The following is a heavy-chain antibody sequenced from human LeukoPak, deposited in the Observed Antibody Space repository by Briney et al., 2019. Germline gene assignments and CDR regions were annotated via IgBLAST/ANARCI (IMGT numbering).Heavy chain of an antibody. CDR1: GYTFTSYY. D-gene: IGHD5-18*01. J-gene: IGHJ4*02. CDR2: INPNSGGT. Sequence: ASVKVSCKASGYTFTSYYMHWVRQAPGQGLEWMGWINPNSGGTNYAQKFQGRVTMTRDTSISTAYMELSRLRSDDTAVYYCARFLDTAMAFDYWGQGTLVTVSS. V-gene: IGHV1-2*02. CDR3: ARFLDTAMAFDY.